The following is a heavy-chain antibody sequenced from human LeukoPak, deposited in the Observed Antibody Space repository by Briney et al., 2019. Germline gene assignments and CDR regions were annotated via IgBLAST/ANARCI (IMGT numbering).Heavy chain of an antibody. CDR1: GFTFSSYS. D-gene: IGHD3-22*01. Sequence: GGSLRLSCAASGFTFSSYSMNWVRQAPGKGLEWVSYISSSSSTIYYADSVKGRFTISRDNAKNSLYLQMNSLRAEDTAVYYCARDHEMRTYYYDSSGYPYYYYGMDVWGQGTTVTVSS. CDR2: ISSSSSTI. CDR3: ARDHEMRTYYYDSSGYPYYYYGMDV. V-gene: IGHV3-48*04. J-gene: IGHJ6*02.